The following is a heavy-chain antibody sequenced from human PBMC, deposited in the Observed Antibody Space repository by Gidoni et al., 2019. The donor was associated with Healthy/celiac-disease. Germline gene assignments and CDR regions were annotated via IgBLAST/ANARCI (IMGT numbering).Heavy chain of an antibody. V-gene: IGHV3-33*08. Sequence: QVQLVESGGGVAQPGRSLRLACAASGFTVSSYGMHWVRQAPGKGLEWVAVIWYDGSNKYYADSVKGRFTIARDNSKNTLYLQMNSLRAEDTAVYYCARDRGIAVAGRDYWGQGTLVTVSS. D-gene: IGHD6-19*01. CDR2: IWYDGSNK. J-gene: IGHJ4*02. CDR1: GFTVSSYG. CDR3: ARDRGIAVAGRDY.